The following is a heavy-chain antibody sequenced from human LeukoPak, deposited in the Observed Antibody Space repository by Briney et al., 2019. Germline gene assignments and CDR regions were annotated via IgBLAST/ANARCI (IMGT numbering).Heavy chain of an antibody. V-gene: IGHV4-59*08. CDR1: GGSISSYY. CDR3: ARGHEEQDY. J-gene: IGHJ4*02. CDR2: IYYTGST. D-gene: IGHD1/OR15-1a*01. Sequence: SETLSLTCTVSGGSISSYYWSWIRQPPGKGLEWIGSIYYTGSTNYNPSLKSRVTMSVDTSKNQFSLNLYSVSAADTAVYYCARGHEEQDYWGQGTLVTVSS.